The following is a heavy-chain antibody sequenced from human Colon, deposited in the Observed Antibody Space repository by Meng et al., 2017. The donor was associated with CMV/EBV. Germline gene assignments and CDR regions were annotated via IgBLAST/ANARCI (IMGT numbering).Heavy chain of an antibody. CDR1: GFTFRSYW. J-gene: IGHJ4*02. V-gene: IGHV3-74*03. D-gene: IGHD2-2*01. CDR2: ISPDGSSA. Sequence: GESLKISCAAPGFTFRSYWMDWVRQAPGKGLVWVSRISPDGSSAAYADSVRGRFTISRDNAKNTLYLQMNSLRVEDTAVYYCAAWAHILAVAPTGDDYWGQGTLVTVSS. CDR3: AAWAHILAVAPTGDDY.